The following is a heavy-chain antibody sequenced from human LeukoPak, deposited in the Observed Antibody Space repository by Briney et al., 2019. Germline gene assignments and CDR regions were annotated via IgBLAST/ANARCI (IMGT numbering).Heavy chain of an antibody. V-gene: IGHV3-21*01. Sequence: PGGSLRLSCAASGFTFRSYIMNWVRQAPGKGLEWVSSISSSSSYIYYADSVKGRFTISRDNAKNSLYLQMNSLRAEDTAVYYCARDIVATIFYYYYMDVWGKGTTVTVSS. J-gene: IGHJ6*03. CDR1: GFTFRSYI. CDR3: ARDIVATIFYYYYMDV. D-gene: IGHD5-12*01. CDR2: ISSSSSYI.